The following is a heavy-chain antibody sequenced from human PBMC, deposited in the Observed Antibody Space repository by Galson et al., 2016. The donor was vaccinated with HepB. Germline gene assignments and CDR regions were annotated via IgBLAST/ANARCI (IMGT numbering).Heavy chain of an antibody. CDR3: ARQNLGHCGGGRCSPDGLDI. V-gene: IGHV3-33*01. J-gene: IGHJ3*02. D-gene: IGHD2-15*01. CDR1: GLRFRSYG. Sequence: SLRLSCAASGLRFRSYGMHRVRQAPGKGLEWVAMIYLDGSDKYYADAVKGRFIISRDNAENTLYLQMNSLRAEDTAVYYCARQNLGHCGGGRCSPDGLDIWGLGTMVTVSS. CDR2: IYLDGSDK.